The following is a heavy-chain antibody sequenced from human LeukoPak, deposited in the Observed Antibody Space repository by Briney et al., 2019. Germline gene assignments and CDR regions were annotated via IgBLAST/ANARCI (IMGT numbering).Heavy chain of an antibody. D-gene: IGHD3-16*01. V-gene: IGHV3-21*01. J-gene: IGHJ4*02. CDR1: GFTFSDYD. CDR3: GRAFPPLRTSSAGDL. Sequence: GGSLILSCSASGFTFSDYDMNWVRQAPGKGLEWVSSISYLSSHVYYGDSVKGRFSISRDNAKNSLYLQMNSLGAEDTAIYYCGRAFPPLRTSSAGDLWGQGILVTVSS. CDR2: ISYLSSHV.